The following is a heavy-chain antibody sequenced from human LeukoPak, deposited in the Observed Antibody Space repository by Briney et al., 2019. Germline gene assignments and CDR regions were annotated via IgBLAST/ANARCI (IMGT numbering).Heavy chain of an antibody. CDR3: ARVITMVRGVPYQFFDY. CDR2: IKQDGSEK. J-gene: IGHJ4*02. CDR1: GFTFSSYW. D-gene: IGHD3-10*01. V-gene: IGHV3-7*04. Sequence: GGSLRLSCAASGFTFSSYWMSWVRRAPGKGLEWVANIKQDGSEKYYVDSVKGRFTISRDNAKNSLYLQMNSLRAEDTAVYYCARVITMVRGVPYQFFDYWGQGTLVTVSS.